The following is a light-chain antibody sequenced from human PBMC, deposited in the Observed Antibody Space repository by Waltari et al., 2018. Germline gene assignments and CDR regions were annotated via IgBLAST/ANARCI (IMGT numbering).Light chain of an antibody. CDR2: AAS. Sequence: DIQMTQSHSSVSASVGDRVTITCRESKGIGSWFAWYQQKPGKAPRLLVYAASSLESGVPSRFSGSGSGTYFTLTISGLQPEDSATYYCQQAKRFPITLGQGTRLEIK. CDR1: KGIGSW. J-gene: IGKJ5*01. V-gene: IGKV1-12*01. CDR3: QQAKRFPIT.